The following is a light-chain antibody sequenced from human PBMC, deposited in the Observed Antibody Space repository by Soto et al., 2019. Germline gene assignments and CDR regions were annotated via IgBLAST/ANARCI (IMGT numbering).Light chain of an antibody. CDR1: ETIASNY. CDR3: QQRSNWWT. CDR2: DAS. J-gene: IGKJ1*01. Sequence: EMVLTQSPATVSLSPGERVTLSCGASETIASNYLAWYQHKPGLAPKILIYDASSRATGVPDRFSGSGSGTDFTLTISSLEPEDFAVYYCQQRSNWWTFGQGTKVDIK. V-gene: IGKV3D-20*02.